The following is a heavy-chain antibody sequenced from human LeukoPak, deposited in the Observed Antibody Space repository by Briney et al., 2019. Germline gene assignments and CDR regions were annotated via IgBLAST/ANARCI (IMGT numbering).Heavy chain of an antibody. CDR3: ARSLGHNWFDP. V-gene: IGHV1-8*01. Sequence: ASVKVSCKVSGYTFTSYDINWVRQATGQGLEWMGWMNPNIGNTGYAQNFQGRVTMTRDTSITTAYMELSSLRSDDTAVYYCARSLGHNWFDPWGQGTLVTVSS. CDR2: MNPNIGNT. CDR1: GYTFTSYD. D-gene: IGHD3-16*01. J-gene: IGHJ5*02.